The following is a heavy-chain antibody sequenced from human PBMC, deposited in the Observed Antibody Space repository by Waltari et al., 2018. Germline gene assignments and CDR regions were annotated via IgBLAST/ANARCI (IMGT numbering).Heavy chain of an antibody. J-gene: IGHJ4*02. D-gene: IGHD6-13*01. CDR1: GYSISSGYY. Sequence: QVQLQESGPGLVKPSETLSLPCSVSGYSISSGYYWGWIRHPPGKGLDWIGSIYHSGSTYYNPSLKSRVTISVDTSKNQFSLKLSSVTAADTAVYYCARHLDIAGHRYYFDYWGQGTLVTVSS. V-gene: IGHV4-38-2*01. CDR2: IYHSGST. CDR3: ARHLDIAGHRYYFDY.